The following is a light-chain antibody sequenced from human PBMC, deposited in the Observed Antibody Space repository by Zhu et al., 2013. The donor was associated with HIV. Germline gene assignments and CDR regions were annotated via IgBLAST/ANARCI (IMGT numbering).Light chain of an antibody. CDR1: QSVSNSD. CDR2: AAS. CDR3: QHYDTSLT. V-gene: IGKV3-20*01. J-gene: IGKJ4*01. Sequence: EIVLTQSPGTLSLSPGERGTLSCRASQSVSNSDLAWYQQKPGQAPRLLIYAASSRGTGIPDRFSGSGSGTDFTLTISRLEPEDFAVYYCQHYDTSLTFGGGTKVEI.